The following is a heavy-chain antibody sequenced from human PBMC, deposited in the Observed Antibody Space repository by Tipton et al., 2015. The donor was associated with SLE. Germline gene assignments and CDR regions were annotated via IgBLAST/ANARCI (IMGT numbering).Heavy chain of an antibody. CDR2: IRYDGSNK. J-gene: IGHJ6*02. D-gene: IGHD4-11*01. CDR3: ARFHGNPYIYSNSDEDGMDV. V-gene: IGHV3-30*02. Sequence: SLRLSCAASGFTFSSYGMHWVRQAPGKGLEWVAFIRYDGSNKYYADSVKGRFTISRDNSKNTLYLQMNSLRAEDTAVYYCARFHGNPYIYSNSDEDGMDVWGQGTTVTVSS. CDR1: GFTFSSYG.